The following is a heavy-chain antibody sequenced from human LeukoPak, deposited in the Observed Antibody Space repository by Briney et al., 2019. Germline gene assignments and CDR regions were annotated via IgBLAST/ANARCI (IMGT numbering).Heavy chain of an antibody. CDR2: IYYSGST. D-gene: IGHD2-15*01. CDR1: GGSISSGGYY. V-gene: IGHV4-31*03. CDR3: ARYRIRYCSGGSCYKWFDP. Sequence: SQTLSLTCTVSGGSISSGGYYWRWIRQHPGTGLEWIGYIYYSGSTYYNPSLKSRVTISVDTSKNQFSLKLSSVTAADTAVYYCARYRIRYCSGGSCYKWFDPWGQGTLVTVSS. J-gene: IGHJ5*02.